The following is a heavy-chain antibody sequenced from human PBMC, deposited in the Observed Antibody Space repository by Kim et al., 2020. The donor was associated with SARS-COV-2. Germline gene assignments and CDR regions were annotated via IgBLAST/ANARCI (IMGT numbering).Heavy chain of an antibody. V-gene: IGHV4-39*07. D-gene: IGHD5-12*01. CDR3: ARFTEMAPPWYFDL. Sequence: NPPLKGGVTISVDTSKNQFSLKLSSVTAADTAVYYCARFTEMAPPWYFDLWGRGTLVTVSS. J-gene: IGHJ2*01.